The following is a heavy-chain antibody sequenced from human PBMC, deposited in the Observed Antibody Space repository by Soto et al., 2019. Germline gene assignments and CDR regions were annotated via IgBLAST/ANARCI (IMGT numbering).Heavy chain of an antibody. Sequence: PSETLSLTCAVSGGSISSNNWWSWVRQPPGKGLEWIGEIYHSGSTNYNPSLKSRVTISVDKSKNQFSLKLSSVTAADTAVYYRGRVKTFYNILTGFVGGFDYGGQGTRVTVSS. CDR3: GRVKTFYNILTGFVGGFDY. J-gene: IGHJ4*02. V-gene: IGHV4-4*02. CDR1: GGSISSNNW. D-gene: IGHD3-9*01. CDR2: IYHSGST.